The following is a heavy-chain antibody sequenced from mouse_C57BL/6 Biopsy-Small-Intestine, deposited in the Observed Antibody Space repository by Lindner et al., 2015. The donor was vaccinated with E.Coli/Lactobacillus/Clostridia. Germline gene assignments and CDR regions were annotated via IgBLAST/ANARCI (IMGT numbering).Heavy chain of an antibody. J-gene: IGHJ3*01. CDR3: ARGPPYIYTVGATVDAFDI. V-gene: IGHV9-3*02. CDR1: GYSFTNHA. CDR2: INTNTGNP. D-gene: IGHD1-1*02. Sequence: VKVSCKASGYSFTNHAMNWVRQAPGQGLEWMGWINTNTGNPTYAQGFTGRFVFSLDTSVSTAFVQITSLKAEDTAVYYCARGPPYIYTVGATVDAFDIWGQGTMVTVSS.